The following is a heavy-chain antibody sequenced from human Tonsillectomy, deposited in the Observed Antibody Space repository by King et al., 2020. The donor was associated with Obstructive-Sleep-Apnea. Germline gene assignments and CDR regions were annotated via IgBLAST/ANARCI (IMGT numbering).Heavy chain of an antibody. CDR2: INQDGSEK. J-gene: IGHJ3*02. V-gene: IGHV3-7*03. D-gene: IGHD1-26*01. CDR1: GFTFSNSW. Sequence: VQLVESGGGLVQPGGSLRLSCAASGFTFSNSWMSWVRQAPGKGLEWVANINQDGSEKYYVDSMKGRFTISRDNAKNSLYLLMTSLRAEDTAVYYCAGVTREEDGFDIWGQGTMVTVSS. CDR3: AGVTREEDGFDI.